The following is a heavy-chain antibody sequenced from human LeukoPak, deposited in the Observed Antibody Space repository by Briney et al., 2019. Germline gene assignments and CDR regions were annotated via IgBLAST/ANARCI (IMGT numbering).Heavy chain of an antibody. J-gene: IGHJ5*02. V-gene: IGHV3-23*01. Sequence: SGGSLRLSCAASAFTFSSYGMSWVRQAPGKGLEWVSAISGSGGSTYYADSVKGRFTISRDNSKNTLYLQMNSLRAEDTAVYYCAKVGVLWFGELGSWGQGTLVTVSS. CDR2: ISGSGGST. CDR1: AFTFSSYG. CDR3: AKVGVLWFGELGS. D-gene: IGHD3-10*01.